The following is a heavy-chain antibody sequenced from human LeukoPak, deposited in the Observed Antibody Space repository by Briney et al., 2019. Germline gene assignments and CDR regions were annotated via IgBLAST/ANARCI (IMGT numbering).Heavy chain of an antibody. J-gene: IGHJ4*02. CDR2: INHSGST. Sequence: SETLSLTCSVSGGSISTYYWSWIRQPPGKGLEWIGEINHSGSTYYNPSLTSRVTISVDTSKKQFSLKLSSVTAADTAVYYCARGYDTGLDYWGQGTLVTVSS. D-gene: IGHD3-9*01. V-gene: IGHV4-34*01. CDR1: GGSISTYY. CDR3: ARGYDTGLDY.